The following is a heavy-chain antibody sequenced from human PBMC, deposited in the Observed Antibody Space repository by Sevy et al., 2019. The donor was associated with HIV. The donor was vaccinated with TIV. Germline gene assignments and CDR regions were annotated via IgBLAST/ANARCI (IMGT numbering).Heavy chain of an antibody. J-gene: IGHJ5*02. CDR1: GFTFSSYG. D-gene: IGHD2-15*01. Sequence: GGSLRLSYAASGFTFSSYGMHWVRQAPGKGLEWVAIIWYDGSNNYYTDSVKGRFTISRDNSKNTLYLQMNSLRAEDTAVYYCARDRDCSGGSCYRDWFDPWGQGTLVTVSS. V-gene: IGHV3-33*01. CDR3: ARDRDCSGGSCYRDWFDP. CDR2: IWYDGSNN.